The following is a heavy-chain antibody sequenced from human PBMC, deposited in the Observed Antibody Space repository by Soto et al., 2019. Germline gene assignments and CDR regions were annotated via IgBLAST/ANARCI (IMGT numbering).Heavy chain of an antibody. J-gene: IGHJ4*02. CDR1: GFIFINYA. CDR3: VREASSSGLHLDH. Sequence: GGSLRLSCAASGFIFINYAMSWVRQAPGKGLEWVSFISGSGSSTYYADSVKGRFTISRGNSKNTLYLQMNSLRAEGAAVYYCVREASSSGLHLDHWGRGTLVTVSS. V-gene: IGHV3-23*01. CDR2: ISGSGSST. D-gene: IGHD6-6*01.